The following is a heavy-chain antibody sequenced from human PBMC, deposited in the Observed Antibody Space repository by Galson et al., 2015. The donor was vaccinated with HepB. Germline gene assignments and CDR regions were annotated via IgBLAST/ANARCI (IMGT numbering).Heavy chain of an antibody. D-gene: IGHD3-3*01. CDR3: AGRPAYDFWSGYYNTGY. CDR1: GFTFSSYA. V-gene: IGHV3-23*01. Sequence: SLRLSCAASGFTFSSYAMSWVRQAPGKGLEWVSAISGSGGSTYYADSVKGRFTISRDNSKNTLYLQMNSLRAEDTAVYYCAGRPAYDFWSGYYNTGYWGQGTLVTVSS. J-gene: IGHJ4*02. CDR2: ISGSGGST.